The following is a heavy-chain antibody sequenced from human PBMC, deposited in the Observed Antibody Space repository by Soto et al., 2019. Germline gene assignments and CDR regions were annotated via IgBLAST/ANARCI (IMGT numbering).Heavy chain of an antibody. CDR2: IYPGDSDT. CDR1: GYRFAGYG. D-gene: IGHD2-15*01. J-gene: IGHJ6*02. CDR3: ARPYCSGGSCYHGMDV. V-gene: IGHV5-51*01. Sequence: GVSMRISCRGSGYRFAGYGSGWVSKMPGKGLEWMGIIYPGDSDTRYSPSFQGQVTISADKSISTAYLQWSSLKASDTAMYYCARPYCSGGSCYHGMDVWGQGTTVTVSS.